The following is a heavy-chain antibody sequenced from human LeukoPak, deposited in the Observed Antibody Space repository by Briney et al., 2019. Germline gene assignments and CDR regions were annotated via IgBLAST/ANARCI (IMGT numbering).Heavy chain of an antibody. CDR3: ARKDPFDY. Sequence: PGESLRLSCVASGFTFSSYWMSWVRQAPGKGLEWVANIRQDGSEKYYVDSVKGRFTISRDNAKNSLYLQMNSLRAEDTAVYYCARKDPFDYWGQGTLVTVSS. CDR2: IRQDGSEK. J-gene: IGHJ4*02. CDR1: GFTFSSYW. V-gene: IGHV3-7*01.